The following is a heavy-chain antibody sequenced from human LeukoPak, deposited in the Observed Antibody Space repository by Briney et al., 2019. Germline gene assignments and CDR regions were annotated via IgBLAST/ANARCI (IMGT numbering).Heavy chain of an antibody. Sequence: SSETLSLTCTATGYSISSGYYWGGIRHPPGKGLEWIGSFYRSGSTYYNPSLRSRVTISVDTSNNQLSLKLSSVSAADTAIYYCAGCFNGVCHYFGYWGKGNVVPVSS. D-gene: IGHD2-8*01. V-gene: IGHV4-38-2*02. CDR3: AGCFNGVCHYFGY. CDR2: FYRSGST. J-gene: IGHJ4*02. CDR1: GYSISSGYY.